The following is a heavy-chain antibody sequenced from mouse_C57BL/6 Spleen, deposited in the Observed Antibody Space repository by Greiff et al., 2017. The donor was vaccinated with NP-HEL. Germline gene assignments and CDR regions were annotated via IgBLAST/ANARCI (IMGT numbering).Heavy chain of an antibody. V-gene: IGHV1-52*01. CDR3: ARTDYGGCAMDD. Sequence: QVQLQQPGAELVRPGSSVKLSCKASGYTFTSYWMHWVKQRPIQGLEWIGNIDPSDSETHYNQKFKDKATLTVDKSSSTAYMQLSSLTSEDSAVYASARTDYGGCAMDDWGQGTSVTVSS. CDR2: IDPSDSET. J-gene: IGHJ4*01. D-gene: IGHD2-4*01. CDR1: GYTFTSYW.